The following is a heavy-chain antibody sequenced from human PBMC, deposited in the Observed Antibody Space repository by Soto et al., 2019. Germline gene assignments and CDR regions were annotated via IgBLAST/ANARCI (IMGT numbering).Heavy chain of an antibody. Sequence: EVQLVESGGGLVQPGGSLRLSCAASGFTVSSNYMSWVRQAPGKGLEWVSVIYSGGSTYYADSVKGRFTISRDNSKNTLYLQMNSLRAEDTAVYYCAREVGGYDFYYYYMDVWGEGTTVTVSS. D-gene: IGHD5-12*01. V-gene: IGHV3-66*01. CDR2: IYSGGST. J-gene: IGHJ6*03. CDR1: GFTVSSNY. CDR3: AREVGGYDFYYYYMDV.